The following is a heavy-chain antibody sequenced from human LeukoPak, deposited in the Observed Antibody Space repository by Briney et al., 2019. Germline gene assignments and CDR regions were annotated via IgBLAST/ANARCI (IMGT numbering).Heavy chain of an antibody. V-gene: IGHV3-48*03. CDR3: ARKHWVVRGVIEH. CDR1: GFTFSSYE. D-gene: IGHD3-10*01. Sequence: GGSLRLSCAASGFTFSSYEMNWVRQAPGKGLEWVSYISSSGSTIYYADSVKGRFTISRDNAKNSLYLQMNSLRAEDTAVYYCARKHWVVRGVIEHWGQGTLVTVSS. CDR2: ISSSGSTI. J-gene: IGHJ1*01.